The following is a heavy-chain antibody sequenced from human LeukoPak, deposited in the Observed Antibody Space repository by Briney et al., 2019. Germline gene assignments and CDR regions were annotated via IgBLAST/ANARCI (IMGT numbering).Heavy chain of an antibody. CDR1: GFTFSSYW. D-gene: IGHD6-19*01. J-gene: IGHJ5*02. CDR3: AKTGIAVAGSIYNWFDP. V-gene: IGHV3-7*01. Sequence: GGSLRLSCAASGFTFSSYWMTWVRQAPGKGLEWVANIQQDGSEKYYVDSVKGRFTISRDNSKNTLYLQMNSLRAEDTAVYYCAKTGIAVAGSIYNWFDPWGQGTLVTVSS. CDR2: IQQDGSEK.